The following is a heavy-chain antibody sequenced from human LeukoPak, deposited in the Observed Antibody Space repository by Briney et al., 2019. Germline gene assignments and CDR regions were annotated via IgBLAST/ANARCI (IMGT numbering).Heavy chain of an antibody. CDR1: GGSINNYY. V-gene: IGHV4-4*07. J-gene: IGHJ5*02. Sequence: SETLSLTCSASGGSINNYYWSWIRQSAGKGLEWIGRIHTSGSTNYNPSLKSRVNMSVDTSKKQFSLSLRSVTAADTAVYYCARWGYGSGTSWGFGPWGQGNLVIVSS. D-gene: IGHD3-10*01. CDR2: IHTSGST. CDR3: ARWGYGSGTSWGFGP.